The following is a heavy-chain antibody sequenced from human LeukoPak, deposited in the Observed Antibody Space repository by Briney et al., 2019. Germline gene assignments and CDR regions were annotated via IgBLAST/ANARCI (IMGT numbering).Heavy chain of an antibody. CDR1: GFSFSRYN. CDR2: ISSSSSYI. D-gene: IGHD6-13*01. J-gene: IGHJ4*02. V-gene: IGHV3-21*01. CDR3: ARSIRIAAAGFDY. Sequence: GGSLRLSCAASGFSFSRYNINWVRQAPGKGLEWISSISSSSSYIYYADSVKGRFTISRDNAKNSLYLQMNSLRAEDTAVYYCARSIRIAAAGFDYWGQGTLVTVSS.